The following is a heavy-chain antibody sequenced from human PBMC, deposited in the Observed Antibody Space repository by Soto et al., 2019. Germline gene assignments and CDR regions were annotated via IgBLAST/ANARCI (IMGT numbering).Heavy chain of an antibody. J-gene: IGHJ4*02. Sequence: GSLRLSCAASGFIFRDYAMNWVRQAPGEGLEWVSDISGSGDSARYADSVRGRFTISRDNSRNTLYLQINSLRVDDTAVYYCGKERRGSGWSVCNFWGQGTLVTVSS. V-gene: IGHV3-23*01. D-gene: IGHD6-19*01. CDR1: GFIFRDYA. CDR2: ISGSGDSA. CDR3: GKERRGSGWSVCNF.